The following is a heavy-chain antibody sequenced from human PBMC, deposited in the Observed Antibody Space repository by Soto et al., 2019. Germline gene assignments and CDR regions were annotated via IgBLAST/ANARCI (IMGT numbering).Heavy chain of an antibody. CDR1: GFTFSSYA. CDR2: ISSSGGST. V-gene: IGHV3-23*01. CDR3: ANVVGDYYCSGSYYDY. D-gene: IGHD3-10*01. Sequence: GGSLRLSCAASGFTFSSYAMSWVRQAPGKGLEWVSAISSSGGSTYYADSVKGRFTISRDNSKNTLYLQMNSLRAEDSAVYYGANVVGDYYCSGSYYDYWGQGTMVTVSS. J-gene: IGHJ4*02.